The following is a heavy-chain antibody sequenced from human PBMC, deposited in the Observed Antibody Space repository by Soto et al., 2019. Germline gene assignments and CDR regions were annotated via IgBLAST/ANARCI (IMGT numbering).Heavy chain of an antibody. CDR2: ISGSGGST. D-gene: IGHD2-21*02. V-gene: IGHV3-23*01. Sequence: GGSLRLSCAASGFTFSSYAMSWVRQAPGKGLEWVSAISGSGGSTYYADSVKGRFTISRDNSKNTLYLQMNSLRAEDTAVYYCARKIDDLNINWFDPWGQGTLVTVSS. J-gene: IGHJ5*02. CDR1: GFTFSSYA. CDR3: ARKIDDLNINWFDP.